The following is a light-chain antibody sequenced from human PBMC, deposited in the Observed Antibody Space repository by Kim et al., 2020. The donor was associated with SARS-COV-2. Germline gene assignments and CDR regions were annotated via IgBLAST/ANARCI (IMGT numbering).Light chain of an antibody. CDR2: DVN. V-gene: IGLV2-11*01. CDR1: SSDVGAYNY. J-gene: IGLJ1*01. Sequence: PGQSVTISCPGTSSDVGAYNYVSWYQQHPGKAPKLMIYDVNKRPSGVPDRFSGSKSGNTASLTISGLQAEDEADYYCCSYAGSSYVFGTGTKVTVL. CDR3: CSYAGSSYV.